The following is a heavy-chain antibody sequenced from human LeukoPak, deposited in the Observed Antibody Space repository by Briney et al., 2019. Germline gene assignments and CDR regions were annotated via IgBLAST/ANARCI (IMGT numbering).Heavy chain of an antibody. CDR2: ISGGRGTM. V-gene: IGHV3-48*03. Sequence: GGSLRLSCAASGFAFSSSEMNWVRQAPGKGPEWISCISGGRGTMYYADSVKGRFTSSRDSAKNSLFLQMNSLRAEDTAVCYCVRVGRIQYFDYWGQGTPVTVSS. D-gene: IGHD5-18*01. J-gene: IGHJ4*02. CDR1: GFAFSSSE. CDR3: VRVGRIQYFDY.